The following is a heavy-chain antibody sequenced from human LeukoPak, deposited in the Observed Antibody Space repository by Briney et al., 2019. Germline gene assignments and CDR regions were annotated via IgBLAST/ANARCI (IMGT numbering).Heavy chain of an antibody. Sequence: SETLSLTCAVYGGSFSGYYWSWIRQPPGKGLEWIGEINHSGSTNYNPSLKSRVTISVDTSKNQFSLKLSSVTAADTAVYYCARSPPGLHGDYLDYWGQGTLVTVSS. CDR1: GGSFSGYY. CDR2: INHSGST. D-gene: IGHD5-24*01. J-gene: IGHJ4*02. CDR3: ARSPPGLHGDYLDY. V-gene: IGHV4-34*01.